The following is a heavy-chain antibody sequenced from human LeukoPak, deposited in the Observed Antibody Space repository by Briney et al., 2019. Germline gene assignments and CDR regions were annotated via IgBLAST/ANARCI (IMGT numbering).Heavy chain of an antibody. D-gene: IGHD5-12*01. CDR3: ARHEYSAYDPFDY. Sequence: SETLSLTCAVSAGSFSTYYWGWVRQPPGKGLEWDGYIHYSGSTNYNPSLKSRVTLSVDTSKKQFSLKLSSVTATDTAVYYCARHEYSAYDPFDYWGQGTLVTVSS. V-gene: IGHV4-59*08. CDR1: AGSFSTYY. J-gene: IGHJ4*02. CDR2: IHYSGST.